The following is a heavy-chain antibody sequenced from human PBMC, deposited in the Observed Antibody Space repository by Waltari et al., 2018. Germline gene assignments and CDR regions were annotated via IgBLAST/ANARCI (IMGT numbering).Heavy chain of an antibody. CDR3: ARDNCTGGVCYNGY. CDR2: IYYSGST. D-gene: IGHD2-8*02. V-gene: IGHV4-39*07. CDR1: GGSISSSSYY. Sequence: QLQLQESGPGLVKPSETLSLTCTVSGGSISSSSYYWGWIRQPPGKGLEWIGSIYYSGSTYYNPSLKSRVTISVDTSKNQFSLKLSSVTAADTAVYYCARDNCTGGVCYNGYWGQGTLVTVSS. J-gene: IGHJ4*02.